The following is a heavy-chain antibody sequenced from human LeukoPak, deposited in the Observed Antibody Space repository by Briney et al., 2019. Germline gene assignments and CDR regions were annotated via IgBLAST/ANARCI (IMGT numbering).Heavy chain of an antibody. Sequence: GGSLRLSCAASGFTFSSYAMHWVRQAPGKGLEWVAVISYDGSNKYYADSVKGRFTISRDNSKNTVSLQMNSLRAEDTAVYYCAKGDGRITIFGVVIEPIGDCYYMDVWGKGTTVTVSS. CDR1: GFTFSSYA. CDR2: ISYDGSNK. J-gene: IGHJ6*03. V-gene: IGHV3-30*04. D-gene: IGHD3-3*01. CDR3: AKGDGRITIFGVVIEPIGDCYYMDV.